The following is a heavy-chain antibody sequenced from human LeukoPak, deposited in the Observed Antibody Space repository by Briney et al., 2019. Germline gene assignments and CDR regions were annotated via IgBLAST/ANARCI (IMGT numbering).Heavy chain of an antibody. V-gene: IGHV3-30-3*01. CDR1: GFTFSRYA. D-gene: IGHD2-2*01. CDR2: ISYDGSNK. CDR3: ARDIVVVPAAVPMGPAFDI. J-gene: IGHJ3*02. Sequence: PGGSLRLSCAASGFTFSRYAMHWVRQAPGKGLEWVAVISYDGSNKYYADSVKGRFTISRDNSKNTLYLQMNSLRAEDTAVYYCARDIVVVPAAVPMGPAFDIWGQGTMVTVSS.